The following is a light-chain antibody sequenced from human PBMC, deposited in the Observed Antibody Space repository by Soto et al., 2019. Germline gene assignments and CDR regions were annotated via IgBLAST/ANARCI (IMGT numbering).Light chain of an antibody. V-gene: IGLV2-14*01. Sequence: QSVLTQPASVSGSPGQSLTISCTGTNSDVGSYNYVSWYQQHPGKAPKLMIYEVSSRPSGVSSRFSGSKSGDTASLTISGPQAEDEADYYCSSYSSGSTLYVFGTGTKLTVL. CDR1: NSDVGSYNY. CDR3: SSYSSGSTLYV. CDR2: EVS. J-gene: IGLJ1*01.